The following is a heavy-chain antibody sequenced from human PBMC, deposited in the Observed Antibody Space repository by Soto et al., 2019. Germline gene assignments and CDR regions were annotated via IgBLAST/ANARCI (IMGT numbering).Heavy chain of an antibody. CDR3: ASGIMAGDAFDI. CDR1: GGTFSSYA. J-gene: IGHJ3*02. V-gene: IGHV1-18*01. Sequence: ASVKVSCKASGGTFSSYAISWVRQAPGQGLEWMGWISAYNGNTNYAQKLQGRVTMTTDTSTSTAYMELRSLRSDDTAVYYCASGIMAGDAFDIWGQGTMVTVSS. CDR2: ISAYNGNT. D-gene: IGHD3-16*01.